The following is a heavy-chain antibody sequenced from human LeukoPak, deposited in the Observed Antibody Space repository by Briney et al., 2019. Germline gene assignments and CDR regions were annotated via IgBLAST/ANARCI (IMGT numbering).Heavy chain of an antibody. J-gene: IGHJ4*02. CDR1: GYTFTSYG. CDR2: ISPYNGNT. D-gene: IGHD6-19*01. Sequence: WASVKVSCKASGYTFTSYGISWVRQAPGQGLEWMGWISPYNGNTNYAQKLQGRATMTTDTSTSTAYMDLRSLRSDDTAVYYCARGIAVAVRFDYWGQGTLVTVSS. V-gene: IGHV1-18*01. CDR3: ARGIAVAVRFDY.